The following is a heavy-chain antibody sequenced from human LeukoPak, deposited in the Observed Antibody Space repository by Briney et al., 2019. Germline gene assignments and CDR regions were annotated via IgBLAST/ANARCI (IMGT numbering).Heavy chain of an antibody. CDR2: INTDGSST. CDR3: ARDPGAYFDY. J-gene: IGHJ4*02. CDR1: GFTSTHYL. Sequence: PGGSLRLSCAASGFTSTHYLMHWVRQAPGKGLVWVSHINTDGSSTNYADSVKGRFTISRDNAKNTLYLQMNSLRAEDTAVYYCARDPGAYFDYWGQGTLVTVSS. V-gene: IGHV3-74*01. D-gene: IGHD3-16*01.